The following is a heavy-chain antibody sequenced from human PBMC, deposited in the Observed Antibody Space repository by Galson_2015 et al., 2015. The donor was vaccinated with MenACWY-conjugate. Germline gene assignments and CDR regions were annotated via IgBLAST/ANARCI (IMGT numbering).Heavy chain of an antibody. Sequence: SLRLSCAASGFTFRRFGMHWVRQAPGKGLEWMAVISYDGSNESYADSVKGRFTISRDNSKNTLYLQMNSLRADDTAVYYCAKDWSVPYSTISDYFYMDVWGKG. D-gene: IGHD6-13*01. J-gene: IGHJ6*03. CDR3: AKDWSVPYSTISDYFYMDV. CDR2: ISYDGSNE. CDR1: GFTFRRFG. V-gene: IGHV3-30*18.